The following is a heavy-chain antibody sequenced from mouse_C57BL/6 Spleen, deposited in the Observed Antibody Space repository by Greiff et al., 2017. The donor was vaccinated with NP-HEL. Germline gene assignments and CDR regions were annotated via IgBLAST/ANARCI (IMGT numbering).Heavy chain of an antibody. CDR2: IDPDDGET. D-gene: IGHD1-1*01. Sequence: VQLQQSGAELVKPGASVKLSCTASGFHIKDSYLHWVTPLTYPFLSFLLRIDPDDGETKYAPTFQGKATITADTSSNTAYLQLSSLTSEDTAVYYCASLGSSLLFAYWGQGTLVTVSA. V-gene: IGHV14-2*01. CDR3: ASLGSSLLFAY. CDR1: GFHIKDSY. J-gene: IGHJ3*01.